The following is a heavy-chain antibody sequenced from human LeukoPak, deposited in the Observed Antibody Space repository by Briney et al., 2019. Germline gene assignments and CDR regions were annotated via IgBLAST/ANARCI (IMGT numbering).Heavy chain of an antibody. J-gene: IGHJ2*01. D-gene: IGHD6-19*01. CDR1: GGSISSGGYY. V-gene: IGHV4-31*03. CDR3: ARAIAVGLWYFDL. Sequence: PSETPSLTCTVSGGSISSGGYYWSWIRQHPGKGLEWIGYIYYSGSTYYNPSLKSRVTISVDTSKNQFSLKLSSVTAADTAVYYCARAIAVGLWYFDLWGRGTLVTVSS. CDR2: IYYSGST.